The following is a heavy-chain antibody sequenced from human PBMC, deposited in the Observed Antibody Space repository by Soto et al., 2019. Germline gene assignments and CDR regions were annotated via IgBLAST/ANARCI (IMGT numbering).Heavy chain of an antibody. V-gene: IGHV5-51*01. CDR3: GRPGYYDRASGPDDLDF. CDR1: GYTFTAYW. CDR2: IYPGDSDT. D-gene: IGHD3-3*01. Sequence: PVESLKISCKASGYTFTAYWIGGVRQTPGKGLEWMGVIYPGDSDTRYIPSFQGQVTISIDKSTGTAYLHWSSLRASDSGIYFCGRPGYYDRASGPDDLDFWGQGNRVTVSS. J-gene: IGHJ6*02.